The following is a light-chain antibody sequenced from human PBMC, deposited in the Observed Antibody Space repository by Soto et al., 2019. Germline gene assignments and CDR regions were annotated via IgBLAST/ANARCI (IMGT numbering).Light chain of an antibody. CDR3: ASYGGNNNFV. J-gene: IGLJ1*01. CDR1: SSDVGGYDY. CDR2: EVT. V-gene: IGLV2-8*01. Sequence: SFLTQPPSASGSPGQSVTISCTGTSSDVGGYDYVSWYQQHPGKAPKLMIYEVTKRPSGVPDRFSGSKSGNTASLTVSGLQAEDDADYYCASYGGNNNFVFGSGTKVTVL.